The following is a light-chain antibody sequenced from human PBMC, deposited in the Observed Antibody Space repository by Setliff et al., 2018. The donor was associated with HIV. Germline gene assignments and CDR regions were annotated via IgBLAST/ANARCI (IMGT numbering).Light chain of an antibody. CDR1: SSDVGSYDL. J-gene: IGLJ3*02. CDR3: SSYAGGSVFWV. CDR2: EVN. V-gene: IGLV2-23*02. Sequence: QSVLTQPASVSGSPGQSITISCTGTSSDVGSYDLVSWYQQHPGETPKLVIYEVNKRPSGVSNRFSGSKSGNTASLTIFGLQPEDEADYYCSSYAGGSVFWVFAGGTKVTVL.